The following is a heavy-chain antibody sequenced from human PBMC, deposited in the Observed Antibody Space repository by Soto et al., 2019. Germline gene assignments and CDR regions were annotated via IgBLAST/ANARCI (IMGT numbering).Heavy chain of an antibody. V-gene: IGHV3-23*01. D-gene: IGHD3-10*01. J-gene: IGHJ4*02. CDR2: ISGSGGST. CDR3: AKVTDKFGEGGY. CDR1: GYTLSSYA. Sequence: EVQLLESGGGLVQPGGSLRLSCAASGYTLSSYAMSWVRQAPGKGLEWVSAISGSGGSTYYADSVKGRFTISRDNSKNTLYLQMNSLRAEDTAVYYCAKVTDKFGEGGYWGQGTLVTVSS.